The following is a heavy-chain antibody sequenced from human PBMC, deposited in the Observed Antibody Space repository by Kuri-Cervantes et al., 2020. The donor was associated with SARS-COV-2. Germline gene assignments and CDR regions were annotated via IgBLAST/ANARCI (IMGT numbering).Heavy chain of an antibody. V-gene: IGHV3-30*02. CDR2: IRYDGSNK. D-gene: IGHD2-2*02. Sequence: GESLKISCAASGFTFSSYGMHWVRQAPGKGLEWVAFIRYDGSNKYYADSVKGRFTISRDNSKNTLYLQMNSLGAEDTAVYYCAKDRGYCSSTSCYNGYFQHWGQGTLVTVSS. CDR1: GFTFSSYG. J-gene: IGHJ1*01. CDR3: AKDRGYCSSTSCYNGYFQH.